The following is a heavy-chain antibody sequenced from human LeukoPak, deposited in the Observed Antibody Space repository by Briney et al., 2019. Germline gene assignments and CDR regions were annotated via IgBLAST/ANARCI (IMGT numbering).Heavy chain of an antibody. CDR2: INTNTGNP. V-gene: IGHV7-4-1*02. J-gene: IGHJ5*02. CDR3: ARTLRYYDFWSGPRGWFDP. D-gene: IGHD3-3*01. Sequence: GASVKVSCKASGYTFTSYAMNWVRQAPGQGLEWMGWINTNTGNPTYAQGFTGRFVFSLDTSVSTAYLQISSLKAEDTAVYYCARTLRYYDFWSGPRGWFDPWGQGTLVTVSS. CDR1: GYTFTSYA.